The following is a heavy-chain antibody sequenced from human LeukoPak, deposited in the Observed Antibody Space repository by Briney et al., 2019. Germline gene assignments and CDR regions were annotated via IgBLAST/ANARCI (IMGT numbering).Heavy chain of an antibody. J-gene: IGHJ3*02. Sequence: GGSLRLSCAASGFTFSSYGMRWVRQAPGKGLEWVVDISYDGSNKYYADSVKGRFTISRDNAKNTLYLQMNSLRAEDTAVYYCQRRQRPQRMSMIVVVISGAVDIWGQGTMVTVSS. CDR3: QRRQRPQRMSMIVVVISGAVDI. V-gene: IGHV3-30-3*01. D-gene: IGHD3-22*01. CDR2: ISYDGSNK. CDR1: GFTFSSYG.